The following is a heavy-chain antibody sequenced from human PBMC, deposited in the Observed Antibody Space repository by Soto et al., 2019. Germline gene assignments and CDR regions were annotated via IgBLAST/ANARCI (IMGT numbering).Heavy chain of an antibody. D-gene: IGHD2-2*01. V-gene: IGHV4-31*03. CDR1: GGSISSGGYY. CDR3: ARVGSTSYQTGYYYGMDV. J-gene: IGHJ6*02. Sequence: TLSLTCTVSGGSISSGGYYWSWIRQHPGKGLEWIGYIYYSGSTYYNPSLKSRVTISVDTSKNQFSLKLSSVTAADTAVYYCARVGSTSYQTGYYYGMDVWGQGTTVTVSS. CDR2: IYYSGST.